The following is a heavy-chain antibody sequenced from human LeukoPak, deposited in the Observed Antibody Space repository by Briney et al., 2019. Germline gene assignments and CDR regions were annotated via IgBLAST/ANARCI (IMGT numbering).Heavy chain of an antibody. V-gene: IGHV4-30-2*01. CDR2: IYRSGSN. J-gene: IGHJ4*02. CDR1: GGSISSGGYY. D-gene: IGHD3-10*01. CDR3: ARIVVRGAYPDD. Sequence: PSETLSLTCAVSGGSISSGGYYWSWIRPPPGKGLDWIGYIYRSGSNYSNPSLKSRVTISVDRSKNQFSLKLSSVTAADTAVYYCARIVVRGAYPDDWGQGTLVTVSS.